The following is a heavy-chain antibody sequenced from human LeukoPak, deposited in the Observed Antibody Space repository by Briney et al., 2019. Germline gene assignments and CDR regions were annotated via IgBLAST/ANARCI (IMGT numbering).Heavy chain of an antibody. CDR2: VSWNSVNI. D-gene: IGHD6-13*01. Sequence: GGSLRLSCAASGFKFDDYAMHWVRQVPGKGLEWVSGVSWNSVNIGFATSVGGRFTISRDNAKNTLYLHMNSPRVEDTALYYCAKDMRSGSHAVGRAFDMWGQGTMVTVSS. CDR3: AKDMRSGSHAVGRAFDM. V-gene: IGHV3-9*01. J-gene: IGHJ3*02. CDR1: GFKFDDYA.